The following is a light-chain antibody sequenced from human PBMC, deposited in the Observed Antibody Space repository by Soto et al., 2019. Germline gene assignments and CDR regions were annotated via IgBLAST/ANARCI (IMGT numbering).Light chain of an antibody. CDR1: SSDVGSYNL. CDR3: CSYAGNSSFV. J-gene: IGLJ1*01. CDR2: EGS. Sequence: SALAHPAAVSGSPGQSITISCTGTSSDVGSYNLVSCYLQHPGTAPKLMIYEGSKWPSGVSNRFSGSKSGNTASLTISGLQAEDEADYYCCSYAGNSSFVFGTGTKVTVL. V-gene: IGLV2-23*01.